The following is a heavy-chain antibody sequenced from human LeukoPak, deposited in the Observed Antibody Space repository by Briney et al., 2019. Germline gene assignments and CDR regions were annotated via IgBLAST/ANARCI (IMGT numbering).Heavy chain of an antibody. CDR2: IIPILGIA. CDR1: GGTFSSYA. Sequence: ASVKVSCKASGGTFSSYAISWVRQAPGQGLEWMGRIIPILGIANYTQKFQGRVTITADKSTSTAYMELSSLRSEDTAVYYCAGTIATTVTTADYWGQGTLVTVSS. D-gene: IGHD4-17*01. V-gene: IGHV1-69*04. CDR3: AGTIATTVTTADY. J-gene: IGHJ4*02.